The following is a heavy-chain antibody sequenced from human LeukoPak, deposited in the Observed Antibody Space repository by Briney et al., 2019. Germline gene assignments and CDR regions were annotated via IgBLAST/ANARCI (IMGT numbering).Heavy chain of an antibody. D-gene: IGHD3-10*01. CDR3: AKDRGYYGSGSYKEYFQH. CDR1: GFTFSNYG. J-gene: IGHJ1*01. CDR2: ISGGGDST. V-gene: IGHV3-23*01. Sequence: GGSLRLSCAASGFTFSNYGMHWVRQAPGKGLEWVSTISGGGDSTFYADSVTGRFTISRDNSKHTQYLQMNSLRAEDTAVYYCAKDRGYYGSGSYKEYFQHWGQGTLVTVSS.